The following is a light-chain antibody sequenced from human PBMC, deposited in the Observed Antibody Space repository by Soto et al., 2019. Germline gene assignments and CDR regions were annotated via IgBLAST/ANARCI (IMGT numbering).Light chain of an antibody. CDR2: WAS. CDR1: QSVFYSPTNKNY. Sequence: DIVMTPSPDSLTVSLGERATINCKSSQSVFYSPTNKNYLAWYQHKPGQPPTLLIYWASTRDSGVPDRFSGSGSGTDFTLTITSLQAEDVAVYYCLQYYATPQTFGQGTKVEVK. V-gene: IGKV4-1*01. CDR3: LQYYATPQT. J-gene: IGKJ1*01.